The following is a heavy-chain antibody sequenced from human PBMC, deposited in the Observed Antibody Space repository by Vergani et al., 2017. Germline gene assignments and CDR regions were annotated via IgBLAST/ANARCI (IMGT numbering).Heavy chain of an antibody. CDR2: ISAYNGNT. CDR3: ARDGMTIYSYYYYYYMDV. D-gene: IGHD1-26*01. J-gene: IGHJ6*03. CDR1: GYTFTSYG. Sequence: QVQLVQSGAEVKKPGASVKVSCKASGYTFTSYGISWVRQAPGQGLEWMGWISAYNGNTNYAQKLQGRVTMTTDTSTSTAYMELRRLRSDDTAVYYCARDGMTIYSYYYYYYMDVWGKGTTVTVSS. V-gene: IGHV1-18*04.